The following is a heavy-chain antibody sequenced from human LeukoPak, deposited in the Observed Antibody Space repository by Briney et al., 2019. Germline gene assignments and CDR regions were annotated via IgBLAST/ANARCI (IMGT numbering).Heavy chain of an antibody. Sequence: GASVKVSCKASGYTFSNYGISWVRQAPGQGLEWMGWISPYNGNTNYAQKLQGRVTMTTDTSTNTAYMDLRSLRSDDTAVYYCVRGGLGGMTTVVLDAFDIWGQGTMVTVSS. J-gene: IGHJ3*02. CDR2: ISPYNGNT. V-gene: IGHV1-18*01. CDR3: VRGGLGGMTTVVLDAFDI. CDR1: GYTFSNYG. D-gene: IGHD4-23*01.